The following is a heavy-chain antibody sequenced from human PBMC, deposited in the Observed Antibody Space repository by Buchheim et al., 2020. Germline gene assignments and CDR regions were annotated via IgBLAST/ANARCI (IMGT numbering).Heavy chain of an antibody. J-gene: IGHJ4*02. D-gene: IGHD3-22*01. V-gene: IGHV3-23*01. CDR3: AKVANYGSSGYYVLRGPDFDY. CDR1: GFTFSSYA. Sequence: EVQLLESGGDLVQPGGSLRLSCAASGFTFSSYAMSWVRQAPGKGLEWVSLISGSGGSTYYADSVRGRFTVSRDNSKNTLYLQMDRLRAEDTDVYYCAKVANYGSSGYYVLRGPDFDYWGQGTL. CDR2: ISGSGGST.